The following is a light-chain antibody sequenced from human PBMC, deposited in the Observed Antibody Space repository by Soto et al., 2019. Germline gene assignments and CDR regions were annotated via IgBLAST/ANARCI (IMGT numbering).Light chain of an antibody. CDR3: MQALQTPWT. J-gene: IGKJ1*01. V-gene: IGKV2-28*01. Sequence: DIVMTQSPLSLPVTPGEPASISCRSSQSLLHSDGYIYLDWYLQRPGQSQQLLICLGSNRASGVPDRFSGSGSGTHLTLTISRVEAEDFGVYYCMQALQTPWTFGQGTRVEVK. CDR2: LGS. CDR1: QSLLHSDGYIY.